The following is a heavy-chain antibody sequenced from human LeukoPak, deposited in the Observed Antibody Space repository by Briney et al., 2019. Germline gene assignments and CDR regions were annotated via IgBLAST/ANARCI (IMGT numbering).Heavy chain of an antibody. CDR3: ATTHISWYSSFDY. CDR2: YYTSGST. CDR1: GGSISSGSYY. V-gene: IGHV4-61*02. Sequence: SETLSLTCTVSGGSISSGSYYWSWIRQSAGKRLEWIGRYYTSGSTNYNPSLKSRVIISVDTSKNRFSLNLTSVTAADTAVYYCATTHISWYSSFDYWGQGTLVTVSS. D-gene: IGHD6-13*01. J-gene: IGHJ4*02.